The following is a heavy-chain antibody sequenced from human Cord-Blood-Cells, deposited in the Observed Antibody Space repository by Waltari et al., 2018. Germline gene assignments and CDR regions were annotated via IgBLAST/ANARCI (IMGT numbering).Heavy chain of an antibody. CDR3: ARDQGFWSGLRLYYYYGMDV. J-gene: IGHJ6*02. V-gene: IGHV1-18*01. Sequence: QVQLVQSGAEVKKPGASVKVSCTASGYTFTSYGIIWVRQAPGPGLEWMGWISAYNGNTNYAQKLQGRVTMTTDTSTSTAYMELRSLRSDDTAVYYCARDQGFWSGLRLYYYYGMDVWGQGTTVTVSS. D-gene: IGHD3-3*01. CDR1: GYTFTSYG. CDR2: ISAYNGNT.